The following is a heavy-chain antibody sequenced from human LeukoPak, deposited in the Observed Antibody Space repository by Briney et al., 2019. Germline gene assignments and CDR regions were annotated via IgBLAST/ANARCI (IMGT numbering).Heavy chain of an antibody. Sequence: PSETLSLTCAVYGVSFSGYYWGWIRQPPGKGLEWIGSIYYGGSTYYNPSLKSRVTISVDTSKNQFSLKLSSVTAADTAVYYCARHCHRKPNPMVRGIPDYFDYWGQGTLVTVSS. J-gene: IGHJ4*02. CDR1: GVSFSGYY. CDR3: ARHCHRKPNPMVRGIPDYFDY. CDR2: IYYGGST. V-gene: IGHV4-39*01. D-gene: IGHD3-10*01.